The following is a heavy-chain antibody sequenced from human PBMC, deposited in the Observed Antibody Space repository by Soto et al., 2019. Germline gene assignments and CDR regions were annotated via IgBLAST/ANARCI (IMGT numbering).Heavy chain of an antibody. CDR2: IIPILVIA. V-gene: IGHV1-69*02. CDR1: GGTISSYT. CDR3: ARAGTLRDDSSVYDPIVAFDV. D-gene: IGHD3-22*01. Sequence: QVQLVQSGAEVKKPGSSVKVSCKASGGTISSYTISWVRQAPGQGLEWMGRIIPILVIANYAQKFQGRVTTTADKSTRTADMELSSLRSEYTAVYYGARAGTLRDDSSVYDPIVAFDVWGQGTKVNVSS. J-gene: IGHJ3*01.